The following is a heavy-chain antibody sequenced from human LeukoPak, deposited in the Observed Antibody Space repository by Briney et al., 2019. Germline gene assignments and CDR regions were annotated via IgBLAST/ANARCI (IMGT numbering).Heavy chain of an antibody. CDR2: ITGSSSTV. D-gene: IGHD3-10*01. V-gene: IGHV3-48*02. J-gene: IGHJ4*02. CDR1: GFTFISYS. CDR3: ARYRGGRGSDFFDY. Sequence: GGSLRLSCAASGFTFISYSRTGVRQAPGKGLEWISYITGSSSTVFYADSVKGRFIISRDNAKNSLYLQMNSLRDEDTAVYYCARYRGGRGSDFFDYWGQGTLVTVSS.